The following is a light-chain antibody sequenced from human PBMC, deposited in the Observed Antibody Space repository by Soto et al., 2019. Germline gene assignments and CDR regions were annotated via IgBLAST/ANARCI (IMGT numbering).Light chain of an antibody. J-gene: IGKJ2*01. Sequence: DIQMTQSPSSLSASIGARVTITCRASQGISNYLAWYQQKPGKVPKLLIYAASTLQSGVPSRFSGSGSGTDFILTISSLQPEDVATYYCQKYDSAPYTFGQGTKLEIK. CDR3: QKYDSAPYT. CDR1: QGISNY. CDR2: AAS. V-gene: IGKV1-27*01.